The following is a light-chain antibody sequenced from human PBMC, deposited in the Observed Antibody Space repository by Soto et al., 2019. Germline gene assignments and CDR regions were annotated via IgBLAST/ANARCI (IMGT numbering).Light chain of an antibody. CDR3: QQYINWT. V-gene: IGKV3-15*01. CDR2: GAS. Sequence: DIVMTQSPATLSVSPGERATLSFRASQNISSDLAWYQQKPGQAPRLLMYGASIRATGIPARFSGSGSGTDFTLTISSLQSEDLAIYYCQQYINWTFGKETKMEIQ. J-gene: IGKJ1*01. CDR1: QNISSD.